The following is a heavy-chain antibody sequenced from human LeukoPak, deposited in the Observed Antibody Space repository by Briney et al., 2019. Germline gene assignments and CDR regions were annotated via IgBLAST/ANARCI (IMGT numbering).Heavy chain of an antibody. V-gene: IGHV3-20*04. D-gene: IGHD3-10*01. CDR2: INWNGGST. Sequence: PGGSLRLSCAASGFIFDDYGMTWVRQAPGKGLEWVSGINWNGGSTGYADSVKGRFTISRDNAKNSLYLQMNSLRAEDTALYYCARSKFPLGDGSGNYGYWGQGTLVTVSS. CDR1: GFIFDDYG. J-gene: IGHJ4*02. CDR3: ARSKFPLGDGSGNYGY.